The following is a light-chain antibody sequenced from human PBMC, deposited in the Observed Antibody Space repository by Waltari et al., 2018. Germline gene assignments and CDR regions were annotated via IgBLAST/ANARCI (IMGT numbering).Light chain of an antibody. Sequence: DIQLTQSPSTLAASIGDRITITCRASQRVTWMAWYQQKPGKAPKLLMFKTSFAESGVPLRFRGVGSGTDFSLAINGLQADDFATYFCQQFDPSSPVTFGGGT. J-gene: IGKJ4*01. CDR1: QRVTW. V-gene: IGKV1-5*03. CDR2: KTS. CDR3: QQFDPSSPVT.